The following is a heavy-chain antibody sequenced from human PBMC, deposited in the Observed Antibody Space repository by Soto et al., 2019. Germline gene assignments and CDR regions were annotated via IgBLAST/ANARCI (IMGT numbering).Heavy chain of an antibody. CDR1: GGPITSGAYY. CDR3: ARFCIAVGGMDV. CDR2: IFYSGST. D-gene: IGHD3-10*01. Sequence: QVKLQESGPGVVKPSQTLSLTCNVSGGPITSGAYYWTWVRQHPGKGLELIGSIFYSGSTNVNPSLKSRVTVSLDTSKSQFSLEMRSVTAADTAVYFCARFCIAVGGMDVWGQGTTVTVSS. J-gene: IGHJ6*02. V-gene: IGHV4-31*03.